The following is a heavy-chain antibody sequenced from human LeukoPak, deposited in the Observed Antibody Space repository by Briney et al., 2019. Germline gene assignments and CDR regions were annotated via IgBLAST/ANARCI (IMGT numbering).Heavy chain of an antibody. V-gene: IGHV4-31*03. Sequence: SETLSLTCTVSGGSISSGGYYWSWFRQHPGKGLEWIGYIYYSGSTYYNPSLKSRVTISVDTSKNQFSLKLSSVTAADTAVYYCARGGGNWNDFRVWFNPWGQGTLVTVSS. D-gene: IGHD1-20*01. CDR2: IYYSGST. CDR1: GGSISSGGYY. J-gene: IGHJ5*02. CDR3: ARGGGNWNDFRVWFNP.